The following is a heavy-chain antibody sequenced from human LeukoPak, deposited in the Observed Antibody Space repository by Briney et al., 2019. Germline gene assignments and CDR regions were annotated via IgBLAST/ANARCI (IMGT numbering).Heavy chain of an antibody. CDR3: ARRCGDCLGAPDI. V-gene: IGHV3-23*01. D-gene: IGHD2-21*02. CDR1: GFTFSTYG. CDR2: IGGGGADK. Sequence: GGSLRLSCVASGFTFSTYGMTWVRQAPGKGLEWVSSIGGGGADKYYADSVKGRFTISRDNSKNTLSLQMNSLRAEDTAIYYCARRCGDCLGAPDIWGQGIMVTVSS. J-gene: IGHJ3*02.